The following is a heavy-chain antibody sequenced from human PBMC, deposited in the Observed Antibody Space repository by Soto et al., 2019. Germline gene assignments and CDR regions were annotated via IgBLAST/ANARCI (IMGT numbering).Heavy chain of an antibody. CDR1: GFTFSDSH. CDR3: ARVSWREKYGMDV. Sequence: PGGSLLLSXSASGFTFSDSHMPWIRQAPGKGLEWISYITFSGNTVYYADSLKGRFTISRDNAKNSLYLQLNRLRDEDTALYCCARVSWREKYGMDVWGQGTTVTVSS. J-gene: IGHJ6*02. V-gene: IGHV3-11*01. CDR2: ITFSGNTV.